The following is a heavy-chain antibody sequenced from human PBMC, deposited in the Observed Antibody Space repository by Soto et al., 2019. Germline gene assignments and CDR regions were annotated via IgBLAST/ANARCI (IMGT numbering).Heavy chain of an antibody. CDR3: ARGDGFLEWLLGAFDI. V-gene: IGHV3-33*01. D-gene: IGHD3-3*01. J-gene: IGHJ3*02. CDR2: IWYDGSNK. CDR1: GFTFSSYG. Sequence: ESGGGVVQPGRSLRLSCAASGFTFSSYGMHWVRQAPGKGLEWVAVIWYDGSNKYYADSVKGRFTISRDNSKNTLYLQMNSLRAEDTAVYYCARGDGFLEWLLGAFDIWGQGTMVTVSS.